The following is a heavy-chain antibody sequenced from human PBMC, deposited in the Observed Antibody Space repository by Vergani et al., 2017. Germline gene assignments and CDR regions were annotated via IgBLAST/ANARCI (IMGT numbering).Heavy chain of an antibody. Sequence: QLQLQESGPGLVKPSETLSLTCTVSGGSISSYYWSWIRQPPGKGLEWIGYIYYSGSTNYNPSLKSRVTISVDTSKNQFSLQLSSVTAADTAVYYCAREMVSGWYEGGAFDIWGQGTMVTVSS. D-gene: IGHD6-19*01. J-gene: IGHJ3*02. V-gene: IGHV4-59*01. CDR3: AREMVSGWYEGGAFDI. CDR2: IYYSGST. CDR1: GGSISSYY.